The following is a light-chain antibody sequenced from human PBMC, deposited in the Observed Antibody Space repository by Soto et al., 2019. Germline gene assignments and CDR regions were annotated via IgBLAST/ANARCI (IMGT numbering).Light chain of an antibody. CDR1: QSVGNY. Sequence: EIVLTQSPATLSLSPGDRATLSCRASQSVGNYLAWYQHKPGQAPRLLIYDAFNRATGIPARFSGSGSGTDFTLTISRVEPEDFAVYYCQKSSNWLFTFGPGTRVDF. CDR2: DAF. V-gene: IGKV3-11*01. CDR3: QKSSNWLFT. J-gene: IGKJ3*01.